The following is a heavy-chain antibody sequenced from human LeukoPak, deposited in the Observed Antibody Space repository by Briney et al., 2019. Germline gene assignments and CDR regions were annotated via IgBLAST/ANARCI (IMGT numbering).Heavy chain of an antibody. V-gene: IGHV1-69*01. D-gene: IGHD6-19*01. J-gene: IGHJ4*02. CDR3: ARGPPVSYSSGWYYFDY. Sequence: SVKVSCKASGGTFSSYAISWVRQAPGQGFEWMGGIIPIFGTANYAQKFQGRVTITADESTSTAYMELSSLRSEDTAVYYCARGPPVSYSSGWYYFDYWDQGTLVTVSS. CDR1: GGTFSSYA. CDR2: IIPIFGTA.